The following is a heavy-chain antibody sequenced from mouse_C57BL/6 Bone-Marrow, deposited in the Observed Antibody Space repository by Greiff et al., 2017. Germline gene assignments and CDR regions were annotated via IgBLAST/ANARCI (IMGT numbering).Heavy chain of an antibody. CDR3: ARDYCSSCGWYFDV. J-gene: IGHJ1*03. CDR1: GYTFTSYW. V-gene: IGHV1-72*01. Sequence: QVQLKQPGAELVKPGASVKLSCKASGYTFTSYWMHWVKQRPGRGLEWIGRIDPNSGGTKYNEKFKSKATLTVDTSSSTAYMQLSSLTSEDSAVYYCARDYCSSCGWYFDVWGTGTTVTVSA. D-gene: IGHD1-1*01. CDR2: IDPNSGGT.